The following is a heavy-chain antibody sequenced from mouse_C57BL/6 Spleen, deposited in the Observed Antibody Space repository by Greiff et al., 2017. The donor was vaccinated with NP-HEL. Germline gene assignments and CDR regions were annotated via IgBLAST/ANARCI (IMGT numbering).Heavy chain of an antibody. V-gene: IGHV1-82*01. D-gene: IGHD1-1*01. CDR2: IYPGDGDT. CDR1: GYAFSSSW. J-gene: IGHJ1*03. Sequence: QVQLQQSGPELVKPGASVKISCKASGYAFSSSWMNWVKQRPGKGLEWIGRIYPGDGDTNYNGKFKGKATLTADKSSSTAYMQLSSLTSEDSAVYFCAREVSGSSFYWYFDVWGTGTTVTVSS. CDR3: AREVSGSSFYWYFDV.